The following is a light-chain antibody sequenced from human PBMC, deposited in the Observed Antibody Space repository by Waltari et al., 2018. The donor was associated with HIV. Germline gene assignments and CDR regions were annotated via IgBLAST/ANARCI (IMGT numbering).Light chain of an antibody. CDR3: HQYNNWPLT. Sequence: VVMPQSPATLSVSPGEAATLSCRASHSVRSHVSWYQQKPGQAPRLLIYAASTRATDLPARFSGSGSGTEFTLTITSLQSEDFALYFCHQYNNWPLTFGGGTKVEIK. V-gene: IGKV3-15*01. CDR2: AAS. J-gene: IGKJ4*01. CDR1: HSVRSH.